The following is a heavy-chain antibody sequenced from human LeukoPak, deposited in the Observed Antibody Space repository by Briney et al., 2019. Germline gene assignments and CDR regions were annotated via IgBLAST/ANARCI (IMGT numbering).Heavy chain of an antibody. CDR1: GFTFSSYW. J-gene: IGHJ3*02. D-gene: IGHD3-3*02. CDR2: IKQDGSEK. Sequence: GGSLRLSCAASGFTFSSYWMSWVRQAPGKGLEWVANIKQDGSEKYYVDSVKGRFTISRDNAKNSLYLQMNSLRAEDTAVYYCAREGSTLLDAFDIWGQGTMVTVSS. V-gene: IGHV3-7*01. CDR3: AREGSTLLDAFDI.